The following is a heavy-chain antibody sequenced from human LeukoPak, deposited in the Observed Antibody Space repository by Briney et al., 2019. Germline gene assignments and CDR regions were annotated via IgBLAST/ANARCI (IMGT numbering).Heavy chain of an antibody. J-gene: IGHJ4*02. V-gene: IGHV3-7*01. CDR2: IKQDGSEK. Sequence: GGSLRLSCAASGFTFSSYWMSWVRQAPGKGLEWVANIKQDGSEKYYVDSVEGRFTISRDNAKNSLYLQMNSLRAEDTAVYYCAKTLGDGYNEGDYWGQGTLVTVSS. D-gene: IGHD5-24*01. CDR1: GFTFSSYW. CDR3: AKTLGDGYNEGDY.